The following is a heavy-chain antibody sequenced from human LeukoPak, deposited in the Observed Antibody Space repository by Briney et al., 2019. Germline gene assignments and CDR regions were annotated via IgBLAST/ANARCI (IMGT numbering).Heavy chain of an antibody. CDR2: IKQDGSEK. D-gene: IGHD3-10*01. Sequence: QPGGSLRLSCAASGFTFSSFWMSWVRQAPGKGLEWVASIKQDGSEKYYVDSVKGRFTISRDNAKKSLYLQMNSLRAEDTAVYYCAGGGSGFFDWGKGTTVTVSS. CDR1: GFTFSSFW. V-gene: IGHV3-7*01. J-gene: IGHJ6*04. CDR3: AGGGSGFFD.